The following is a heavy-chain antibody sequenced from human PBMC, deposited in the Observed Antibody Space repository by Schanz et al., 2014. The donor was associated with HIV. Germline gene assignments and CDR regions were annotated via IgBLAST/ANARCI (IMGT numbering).Heavy chain of an antibody. CDR3: AKPEYDSRGNSQSHFDY. V-gene: IGHV3-23*01. Sequence: GQLLGSGGGLEQPGGSLRLSCAASGFNFNNYALTWVRQAPGKGLEWVSSISESGGRTYYADSVNGRFTISRDKSKNTLYLQMTTLRIDDTAVYYCAKPEYDSRGNSQSHFDYWGQGTLVTVSS. CDR1: GFNFNNYA. D-gene: IGHD3-22*01. J-gene: IGHJ4*02. CDR2: ISESGGRT.